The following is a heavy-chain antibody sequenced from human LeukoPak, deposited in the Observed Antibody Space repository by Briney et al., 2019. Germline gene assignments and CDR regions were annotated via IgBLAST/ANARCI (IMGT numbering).Heavy chain of an antibody. Sequence: ASVKVSCKVSGYTLTELSMHWVRQAPGKGLEWMGGFDPEDGETIYAQKFQGRVTITRDTSASTAYMELSSLRSEDTAVYYCARVTSAWDSSFDYWGQGTLVTVSS. J-gene: IGHJ4*02. CDR3: ARVTSAWDSSFDY. CDR2: FDPEDGET. D-gene: IGHD1-14*01. CDR1: GYTLTELS. V-gene: IGHV1-24*01.